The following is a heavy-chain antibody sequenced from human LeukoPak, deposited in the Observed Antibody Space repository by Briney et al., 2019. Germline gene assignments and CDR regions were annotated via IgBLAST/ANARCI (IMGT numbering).Heavy chain of an antibody. CDR3: VRDVGSSSWYFDY. J-gene: IGHJ4*02. CDR2: INPSGGST. V-gene: IGHV1-46*01. D-gene: IGHD6-13*01. Sequence: ASVKVSCKASGYTFTSYYMYWVRQAPGQGLEWMGMINPSGGSTTYAQKFQGRVTMTRDTSTSTVYMELSSLRSEDTAVYYCVRDVGSSSWYFDYWGQGTLVTVSS. CDR1: GYTFTSYY.